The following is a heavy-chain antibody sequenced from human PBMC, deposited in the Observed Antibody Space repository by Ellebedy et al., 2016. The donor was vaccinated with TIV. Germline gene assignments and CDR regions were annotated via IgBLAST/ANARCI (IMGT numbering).Heavy chain of an antibody. Sequence: GESLKISRAGSGFTFYSHAMCWVRQTPGKGLEWVSVISAGGDSTEYGDSVKGRFTISRDNSKNTLYLQMNSLRVEDTAVYYCVKLDSSGYYYGRLDYWGQGTLVTVSS. CDR1: GFTFYSHA. J-gene: IGHJ4*02. CDR2: ISAGGDST. D-gene: IGHD3-22*01. CDR3: VKLDSSGYYYGRLDY. V-gene: IGHV3-23*01.